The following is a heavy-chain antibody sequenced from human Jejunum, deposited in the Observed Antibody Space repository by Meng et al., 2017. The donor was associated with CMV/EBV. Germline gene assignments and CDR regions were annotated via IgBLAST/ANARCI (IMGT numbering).Heavy chain of an antibody. CDR3: ARGYSSGWNYFHY. J-gene: IGHJ4*02. CDR2: IDSRGNT. D-gene: IGHD6-19*01. Sequence: LQESGPRLVRPSQTLSLTCTAAGASISSGHFCWRWIRHPPGKGLEYIGYIDSRGNTYHNPSLKCRVTMAQDTSKNQFSLKLTSVTAADTAVYYCARGYSSGWNYFHYWGQGTLVTVSS. CDR1: GASISSGHFC. V-gene: IGHV4-30-4*01.